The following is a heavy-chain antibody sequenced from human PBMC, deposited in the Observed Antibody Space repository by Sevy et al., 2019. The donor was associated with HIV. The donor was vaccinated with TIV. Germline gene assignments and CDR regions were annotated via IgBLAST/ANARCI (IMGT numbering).Heavy chain of an antibody. CDR2: IYFDGRT. J-gene: IGHJ5*02. CDR3: ATLLPQQLETTHKGEIHH. Sequence: SETLSLTCNVSGGSVSSRSCFWGWIRQPPGKGLEWVGSIYFDGRTYYNPSLKSRVTQSVDTSKNQFSLNLRSVTAADTAVYFCATLLPQQLETTHKGEIHHWGQGTLVTVSS. V-gene: IGHV4-39*01. D-gene: IGHD6-13*01. CDR1: GGSVSSRSCF.